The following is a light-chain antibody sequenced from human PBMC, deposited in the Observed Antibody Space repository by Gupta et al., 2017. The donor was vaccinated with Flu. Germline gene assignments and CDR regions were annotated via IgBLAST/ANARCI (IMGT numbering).Light chain of an antibody. J-gene: IGLJ3*02. CDR1: SGHSSYA. V-gene: IGLV4-69*01. CDR2: LNSDGSH. CDR3: QTWGTGIQGV. Sequence: QLVLTQSPSASASLGASVKLTCTLSSGHSSYAIAWPQQQPAKGPRYLMKLNSDGSHTKGDGIPDRFSGSSSGAERSLTISSLQSEDEADYYCQTWGTGIQGVFGGGTKLTVL.